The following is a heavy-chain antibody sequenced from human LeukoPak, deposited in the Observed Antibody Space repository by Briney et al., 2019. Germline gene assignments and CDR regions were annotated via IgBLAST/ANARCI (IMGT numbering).Heavy chain of an antibody. CDR2: IKQDESEK. V-gene: IGHV3-7*01. D-gene: IGHD3-22*01. CDR3: ARDTRPTDRSGYYHPDYFDY. CDR1: GFTFTSYW. J-gene: IGHJ4*02. Sequence: QPGGSLRLSCAASGFTFTSYWMSWVRQAPGKGLEWVANIKQDESEKYYVDSVKGRFTISRDNAKNSLYLQMNSLRAEDTAVYYCARDTRPTDRSGYYHPDYFDYWGQGTLVTVSS.